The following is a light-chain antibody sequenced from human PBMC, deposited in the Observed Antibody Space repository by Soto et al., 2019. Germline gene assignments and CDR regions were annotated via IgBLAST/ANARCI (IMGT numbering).Light chain of an antibody. CDR3: ISYAGSNNVCPYV. Sequence: QPVLTQPPSASGSPGQSVTISCTGTSSDVGDYNYVSWYQHHPGKAPKLMIYEVNKRPSGVPDRFSGSKSGNMASLTVSGLQAEDEADYYCISYAGSNNVCPYVFGTGTKVTVL. V-gene: IGLV2-8*01. J-gene: IGLJ1*01. CDR1: SSDVGDYNY. CDR2: EVN.